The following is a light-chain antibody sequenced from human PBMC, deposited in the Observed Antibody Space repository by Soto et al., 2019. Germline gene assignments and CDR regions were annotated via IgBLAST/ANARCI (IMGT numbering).Light chain of an antibody. CDR3: QQSYASPYT. CDR1: QSVSRY. V-gene: IGKV1-39*01. J-gene: IGKJ2*01. CDR2: GAS. Sequence: DIQMTQSPSSLSASVGDRVTISCRASQSVSRYLNWYQQKPGKAPKLLIYGASSSQSGVPSRFSGSGSGTDFTLTISCLQPEDFASYVCQQSYASPYTFGQGNKLEIK.